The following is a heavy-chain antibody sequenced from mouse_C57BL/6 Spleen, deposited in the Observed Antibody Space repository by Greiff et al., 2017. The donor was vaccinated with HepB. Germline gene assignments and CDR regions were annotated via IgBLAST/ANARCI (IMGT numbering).Heavy chain of an antibody. Sequence: VQLQQPGAELVMPGASVKLSCKASGYTFTSYWMHWVKQRPGQGLEWIGEIDPSDSYTNYNQKFKGKSTLTVDKSSSTAYMQLSSLTSEDSAVYYCARSPPYGNYAMDYWGQGTSVTVSS. J-gene: IGHJ4*01. CDR1: GYTFTSYW. CDR3: ARSPPYGNYAMDY. V-gene: IGHV1-69*01. CDR2: IDPSDSYT. D-gene: IGHD2-1*01.